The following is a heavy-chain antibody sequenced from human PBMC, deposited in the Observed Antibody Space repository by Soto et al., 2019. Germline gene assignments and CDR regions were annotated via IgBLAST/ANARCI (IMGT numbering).Heavy chain of an antibody. Sequence: ASVKVSCKASGYTFTSYGISWVRQAPGQGLEWMGWISAYNGNTDYAQKLQGRVTMTTDTSTSTAYMELRSLRSDDTAVYYCARYYYDFWSGLNWFDPWGQGTLVTVSS. V-gene: IGHV1-18*01. CDR3: ARYYYDFWSGLNWFDP. J-gene: IGHJ5*02. CDR2: ISAYNGNT. D-gene: IGHD3-3*01. CDR1: GYTFTSYG.